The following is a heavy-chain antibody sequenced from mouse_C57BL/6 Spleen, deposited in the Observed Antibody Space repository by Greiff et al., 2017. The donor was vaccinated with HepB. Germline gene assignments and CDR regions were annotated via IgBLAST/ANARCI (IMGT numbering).Heavy chain of an antibody. CDR3: ARGEGLREGFAY. CDR2: IKPGSGGT. J-gene: IGHJ3*01. CDR1: GYAFTNYL. V-gene: IGHV1-54*01. D-gene: IGHD2-4*01. Sequence: QVQLQQSGAELVRPGTSVKVSCKASGYAFTNYLIEWVKQRPGQGLEWIGVIKPGSGGTNYNEKFKGKAKLTADKSSSTAYMQLSSLTSEDSAVYFCARGEGLREGFAYWGQGTLVTVSA.